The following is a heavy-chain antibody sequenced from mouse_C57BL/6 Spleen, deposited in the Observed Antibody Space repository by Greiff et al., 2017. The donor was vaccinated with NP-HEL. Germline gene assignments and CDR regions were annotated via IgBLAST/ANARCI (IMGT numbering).Heavy chain of an antibody. V-gene: IGHV1-80*01. CDR1: GYAFSSYW. Sequence: VKLVESGAELVKPGASVKISCKASGYAFSSYWMNWVKQRPGKGLEWIGQIYPGDGDTNYNGKFKGKATLTADKSSSTAYMQLSSLTSEDSAVYFCVSLYSNSGFAYWGQGTLVTVSA. D-gene: IGHD2-5*01. CDR3: VSLYSNSGFAY. CDR2: IYPGDGDT. J-gene: IGHJ3*01.